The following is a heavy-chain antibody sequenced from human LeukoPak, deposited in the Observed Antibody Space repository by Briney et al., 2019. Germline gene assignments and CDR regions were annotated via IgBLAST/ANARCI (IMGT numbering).Heavy chain of an antibody. J-gene: IGHJ4*02. D-gene: IGHD3-3*01. V-gene: IGHV3-48*03. CDR3: ARDIWAGITMTD. Sequence: PGGSLRLSCAASGFTFSNYEMNWVRQVPEKGLEWVSYIAPSGSLVHYADSVRGRFTISRDNANDLVYLQMNSLRAEDTAVYYCARDIWAGITMTDWGQGTLVTVSS. CDR2: IAPSGSLV. CDR1: GFTFSNYE.